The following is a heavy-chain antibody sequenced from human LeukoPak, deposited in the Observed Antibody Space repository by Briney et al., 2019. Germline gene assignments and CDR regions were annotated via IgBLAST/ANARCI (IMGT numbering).Heavy chain of an antibody. D-gene: IGHD2-15*01. J-gene: IGHJ3*02. CDR3: AKDLGYCSGGSCYSVGAFDI. V-gene: IGHV3-23*01. Sequence: GGSLRLSCAASGFTVSSNYMSWVRQAPGKGLEWVSAISGSGGSTYYADSVKGRFTISRDNSKNTLYLQMNSLRAEDTAVYYCAKDLGYCSGGSCYSVGAFDIWGQGTMVTVSS. CDR1: GFTVSSNY. CDR2: ISGSGGST.